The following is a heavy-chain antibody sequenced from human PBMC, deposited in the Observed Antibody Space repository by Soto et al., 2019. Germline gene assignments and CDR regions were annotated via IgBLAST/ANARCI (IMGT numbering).Heavy chain of an antibody. D-gene: IGHD1-1*01. CDR3: ARPYNDGLLPPVY. CDR2: FSYGGST. V-gene: IGHV4-39*01. Sequence: SETLSLTCTVSGDSISTSTSYWGWIRQPPGKGLEWIGSFSYGGSTYYNPSLESRLTILVDTSRNRFALRLTSVTAADTAVYYCARPYNDGLLPPVYWGQGTLVTVSS. CDR1: GDSISTSTSY. J-gene: IGHJ4*02.